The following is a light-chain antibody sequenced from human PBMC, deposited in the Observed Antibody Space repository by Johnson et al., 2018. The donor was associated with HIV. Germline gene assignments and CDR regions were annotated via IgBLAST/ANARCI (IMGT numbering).Light chain of an antibody. Sequence: QSVLTQPPSVSAAPGQKVTISCSGSSSNIGNNYVSWYQQLPGTAPKLLIYDNNKRPSGIPDRFSGSKSCTSATLGITGLQTGDEADYYCGTWDSGLGAVYVFGPGTKVTVL. J-gene: IGLJ1*01. CDR1: SSNIGNNY. CDR2: DNN. CDR3: GTWDSGLGAVYV. V-gene: IGLV1-51*01.